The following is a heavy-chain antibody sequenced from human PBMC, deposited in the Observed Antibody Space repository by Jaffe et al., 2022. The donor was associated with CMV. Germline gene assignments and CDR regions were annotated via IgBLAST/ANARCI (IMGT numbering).Heavy chain of an antibody. CDR1: GGSFSGYY. V-gene: IGHV4-34*01. D-gene: IGHD6-13*01. J-gene: IGHJ4*02. Sequence: QVQLQQWGAGLLKPSETLSLTCAVYGGSFSGYYWSWIRQPPGKGLEWIGEINHSGSTNYNPSLKSRVTISVDTSKNQFSLKLSSVTAADTAVYYCASQARQQLVSDVTYYFDYWGQGTLVTVSS. CDR3: ASQARQQLVSDVTYYFDY. CDR2: INHSGST.